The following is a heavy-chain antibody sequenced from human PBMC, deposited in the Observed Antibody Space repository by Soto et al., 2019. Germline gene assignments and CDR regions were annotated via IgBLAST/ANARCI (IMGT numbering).Heavy chain of an antibody. D-gene: IGHD3-10*01. CDR3: AGDPYYYGSAF. CDR2: ISGGGTTM. J-gene: IGHJ4*02. Sequence: GGSLRLSCAASGFRFSDHYMTWIRQAPGKGLVWVSKISGGGTTMYYADSVNGRFTVSRDNAKNSLYLQMNSLRAEDTAVYYCAGDPYYYGSAFWGQGALVTVSS. CDR1: GFRFSDHY. V-gene: IGHV3-11*01.